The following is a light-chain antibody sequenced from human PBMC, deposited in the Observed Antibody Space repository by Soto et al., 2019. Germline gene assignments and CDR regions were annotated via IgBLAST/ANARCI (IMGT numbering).Light chain of an antibody. CDR3: QQFDSVPCT. Sequence: IQMTQSPSSLSTSVGDRVTITCQASQDIKNYLIWYQHKAGRAPKLLIYDASTLETGVSSRFSGSGSGTHFPLTISSLQPEDIATYYCQQFDSVPCTFGQGTKLEMK. J-gene: IGKJ2*02. CDR1: QDIKNY. CDR2: DAS. V-gene: IGKV1-33*01.